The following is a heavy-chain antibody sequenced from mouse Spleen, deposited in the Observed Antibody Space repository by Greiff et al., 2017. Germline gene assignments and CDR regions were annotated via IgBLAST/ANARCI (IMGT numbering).Heavy chain of an antibody. CDR2: INPSNGGT. CDR3: TRSELGRYFDY. J-gene: IGHJ2*01. CDR1: GYTFTSYY. V-gene: IGHV1S81*02. Sequence: QVQLQQPGAELVKPGASVKLSCKASGYTFTSYYMYWVKQRPGQGLEWIGGINPSNGGTNFNEKFKSKATLTVDKSSSTAYMQLSSLTSEDSAVYYCTRSELGRYFDYWGQGTTLTVSS. D-gene: IGHD4-1*01.